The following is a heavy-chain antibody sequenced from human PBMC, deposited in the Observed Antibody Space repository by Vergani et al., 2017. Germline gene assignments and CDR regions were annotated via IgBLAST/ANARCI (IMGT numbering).Heavy chain of an antibody. D-gene: IGHD2-2*01. J-gene: IGHJ1*01. CDR3: AKGFGYQLQDGVFQH. CDR2: ISLKSGSI. Sequence: EVQLVESGGGLVQPGRSLRLSCAASGFTFDDYAMHWVRQAPGKGLEWVSGISLKSGSIGYADSVKGRFTISRDNAKNSLYLQMNSLRAEDTAVYYCAKGFGYQLQDGVFQHWGQGTLVTVSS. V-gene: IGHV3-9*01. CDR1: GFTFDDYA.